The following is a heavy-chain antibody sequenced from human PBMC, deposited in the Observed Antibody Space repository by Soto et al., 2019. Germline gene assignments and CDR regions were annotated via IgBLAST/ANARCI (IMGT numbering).Heavy chain of an antibody. J-gene: IGHJ6*02. D-gene: IGHD3-10*01. Sequence: QVQLVESGGGVVQPGRSLRLSCAASGFTFSSYGMHWVRQAPSKGLEWVAVIWYDGSNKYYADSVKGRFTISRDNSKNTXYXXMNSLRAEDTAVYYCARDITMVRGVIARYYYGMDVWGQGTTVTVSS. V-gene: IGHV3-33*01. CDR2: IWYDGSNK. CDR3: ARDITMVRGVIARYYYGMDV. CDR1: GFTFSSYG.